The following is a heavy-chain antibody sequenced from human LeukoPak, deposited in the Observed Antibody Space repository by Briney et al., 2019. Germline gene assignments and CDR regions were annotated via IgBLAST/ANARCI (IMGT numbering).Heavy chain of an antibody. CDR2: IYYSGRT. D-gene: IGHD6-19*01. CDR1: GGSISSSSYY. J-gene: IGHJ4*02. V-gene: IGHV4-39*07. CDR3: ARGGSSGWRTPNDDY. Sequence: PSETLSLTCTVSGGSISSSSYYWGWIRQPPGKGLEWIGSIYYSGRTYYNPSLKSRVTISVDTSKNQFSLKLRSVTAADTAVYYCARGGSSGWRTPNDDYWGQGTLVTVSS.